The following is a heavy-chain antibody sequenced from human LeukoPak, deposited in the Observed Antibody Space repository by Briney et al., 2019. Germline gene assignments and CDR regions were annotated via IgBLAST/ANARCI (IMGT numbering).Heavy chain of an antibody. V-gene: IGHV1-2*02. CDR2: INPNSGGT. D-gene: IGHD2-8*01. Sequence: ASVKVSCKASGYTFTGYYMHWVRQAPGQGLEWMGWINPNSGGTNYAQKFQGRVTMTRDTSISTAYMELSRLRSDDTAVYYCARARRIVLMVYATDYWYFDLWGRGTLVTVSS. CDR1: GYTFTGYY. J-gene: IGHJ2*01. CDR3: ARARRIVLMVYATDYWYFDL.